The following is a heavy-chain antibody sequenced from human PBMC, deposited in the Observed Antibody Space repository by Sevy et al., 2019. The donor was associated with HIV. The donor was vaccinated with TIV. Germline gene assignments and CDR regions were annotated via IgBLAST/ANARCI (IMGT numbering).Heavy chain of an antibody. D-gene: IGHD1-26*01. V-gene: IGHV3-30*18. Sequence: GGSLRLSCAASGFTFSRYCMHWVRQAPGKGLEWVALISFSGNDINYADSVKGRFTISRDNSKNTLYLQMNSLRLEDTAVYYCAKEWGTSRFDYWGQGTLVTVSS. J-gene: IGHJ4*02. CDR3: AKEWGTSRFDY. CDR1: GFTFSRYC. CDR2: ISFSGNDI.